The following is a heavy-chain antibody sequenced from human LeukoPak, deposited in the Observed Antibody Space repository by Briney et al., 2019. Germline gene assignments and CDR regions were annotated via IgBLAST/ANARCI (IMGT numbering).Heavy chain of an antibody. J-gene: IGHJ4*02. Sequence: PGGSLRLSCAASGFTFSTYSMNWVRQAPGKGLEWVSSISSDSSYIFYADSLKGRFTISRDNAKNSLYLQMISLRAEDTAVYYCARDAPYSGSYWSFDYWGQGTLVTVSS. CDR2: ISSDSSYI. D-gene: IGHD1-26*01. CDR3: ARDAPYSGSYWSFDY. CDR1: GFTFSTYS. V-gene: IGHV3-21*01.